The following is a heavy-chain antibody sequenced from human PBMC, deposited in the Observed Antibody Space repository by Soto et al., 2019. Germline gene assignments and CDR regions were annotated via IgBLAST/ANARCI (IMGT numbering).Heavy chain of an antibody. CDR2: IYYSGST. V-gene: IGHV4-59*01. CDR1: GGSISSYY. D-gene: IGHD3-22*01. Sequence: PSETLSLTCSGAGGSISSYYWSWIRQPPGKGLEWIGYIYYSGSTNYNPSLKSRVTISVDTSKNQFSLKLSSVTAADTAVYYCARAKYYYDSSGYYRDVAFDIWGQGTMVTVSS. CDR3: ARAKYYYDSSGYYRDVAFDI. J-gene: IGHJ3*02.